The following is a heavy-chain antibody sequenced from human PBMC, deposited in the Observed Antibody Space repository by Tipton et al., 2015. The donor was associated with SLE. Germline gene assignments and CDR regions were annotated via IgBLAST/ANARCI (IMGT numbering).Heavy chain of an antibody. V-gene: IGHV4-39*07. J-gene: IGHJ6*03. CDR2: VYDSGTT. CDR1: GDYITSDIYY. D-gene: IGHD2-2*01. Sequence: TLSLTCFVSGDYITSDIYYWGWIRQPPGRGLEWIGGVYDSGTTYYNPSLKSRVTISVDTSKNQFSLKLSSVTAADTAVYYCARDGVPAADVLYYYYYYMAVWGKGTTVTVSS. CDR3: ARDGVPAADVLYYYYYYMAV.